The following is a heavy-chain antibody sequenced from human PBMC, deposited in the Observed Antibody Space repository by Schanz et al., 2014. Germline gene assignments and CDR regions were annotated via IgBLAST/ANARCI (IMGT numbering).Heavy chain of an antibody. J-gene: IGHJ6*02. CDR1: GFTFSDYY. CDR3: ARAPPPYSSSPYYWYYGMDV. Sequence: QVQLVESGGGLVKPGGSLRLSCAASGFTFSDYYMNWIRQAPGKGLEWVSYISNSGYTIYYADSVKGRFTISRDNAKYSLYLQMNSLRAEDTAVYYCARAPPPYSSSPYYWYYGMDVWGQGTTVTVSS. V-gene: IGHV3-11*01. D-gene: IGHD6-6*01. CDR2: ISNSGYTI.